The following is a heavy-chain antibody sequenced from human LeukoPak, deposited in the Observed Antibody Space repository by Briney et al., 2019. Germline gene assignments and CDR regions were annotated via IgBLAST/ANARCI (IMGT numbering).Heavy chain of an antibody. V-gene: IGHV3-21*01. D-gene: IGHD4-17*01. CDR2: ISSSSSYI. CDR3: VYGDYVRTVNYFDY. J-gene: IGHJ4*02. Sequence: GGSLRLSCAASGFTFSSYSMNWVRQAPGKGLEWVSSISSSSSYIYYADSVKGRFTISRDSSKNTLDLQMNSLRAEDTAVYYCVYGDYVRTVNYFDYWGQGTLVTVSS. CDR1: GFTFSSYS.